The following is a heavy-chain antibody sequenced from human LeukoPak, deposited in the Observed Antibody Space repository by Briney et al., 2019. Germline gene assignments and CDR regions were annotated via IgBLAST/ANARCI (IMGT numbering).Heavy chain of an antibody. CDR2: IRHDSSDI. D-gene: IGHD3-10*01. Sequence: GGSLRLSCAASGFTFSTYSMNWVRQAPGKGLEWISFIRHDSSDIYYADSVKGRFTISRDNAKNSLYLQMNSLRVEDTAVYYCAREWFGELIWGQGTLVTVSS. V-gene: IGHV3-48*01. J-gene: IGHJ4*02. CDR3: AREWFGELI. CDR1: GFTFSTYS.